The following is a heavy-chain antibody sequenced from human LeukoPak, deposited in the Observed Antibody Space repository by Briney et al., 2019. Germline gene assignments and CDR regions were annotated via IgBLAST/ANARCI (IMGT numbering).Heavy chain of an antibody. J-gene: IGHJ5*02. CDR1: GYTFTSYD. Sequence: ASVRVSCKASGYTFTSYDINWVRQATGQGLEWMGWMNPNSGNTGYAQKFQGRVTITRNTSISTAYMELSSLRSEDTAVYYCARGWRSETTYDPWGQGTLVTVSS. CDR2: MNPNSGNT. D-gene: IGHD1-7*01. CDR3: ARGWRSETTYDP. V-gene: IGHV1-8*03.